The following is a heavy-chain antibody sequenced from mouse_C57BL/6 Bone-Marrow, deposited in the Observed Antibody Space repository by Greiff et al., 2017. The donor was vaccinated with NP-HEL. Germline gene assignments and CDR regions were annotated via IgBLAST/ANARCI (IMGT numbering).Heavy chain of an antibody. V-gene: IGHV1-82*01. J-gene: IGHJ4*01. D-gene: IGHD2-3*01. Sequence: QVQLQQSGPELVKPGASVKISCKASGYAFSSSWMNWVKQRPGKGLEWIGRIYPGDGDTNSNGKFKGKATLTADKSSSTAYMQLSSLTSEYSAVYFCARWLLRDYYAMDYWGQGTSVTVSS. CDR3: ARWLLRDYYAMDY. CDR2: IYPGDGDT. CDR1: GYAFSSSW.